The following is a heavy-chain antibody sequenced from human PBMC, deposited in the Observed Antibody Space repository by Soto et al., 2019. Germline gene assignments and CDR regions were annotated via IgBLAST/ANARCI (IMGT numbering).Heavy chain of an antibody. D-gene: IGHD4-17*01. Sequence: SETLSLTCTVSGGSISSGGYYWSWIRQHPGKGLEWIGYIYYSGSTYYNPSLKSRVTISVDTSKNQFSLKLSSVTAADTAVYYCARDNYGSIDYWGQGTLVTVSS. CDR2: IYYSGST. V-gene: IGHV4-31*03. CDR1: GGSISSGGYY. J-gene: IGHJ4*02. CDR3: ARDNYGSIDY.